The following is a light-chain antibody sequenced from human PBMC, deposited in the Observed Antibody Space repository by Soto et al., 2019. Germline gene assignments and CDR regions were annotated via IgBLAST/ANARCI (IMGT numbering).Light chain of an antibody. CDR3: QQSYSTPYT. V-gene: IGKV1-39*01. CDR2: AAS. Sequence: DIQMTQSPSSLSASVGDIVTITCRASQSISTYLNWYQQKPGKAPKVLIYAASSLQSGVPSRFSGSGSGTDFTLTIGSLHPEDFATYYCQQSYSTPYTFGQGTKLEI. J-gene: IGKJ2*01. CDR1: QSISTY.